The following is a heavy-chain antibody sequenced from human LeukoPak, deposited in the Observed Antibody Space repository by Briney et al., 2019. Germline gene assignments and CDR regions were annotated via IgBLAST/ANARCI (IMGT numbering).Heavy chain of an antibody. CDR3: VRSMSGRNDF. CDR1: GFTFTSYS. Sequence: GGSLRLSCVASGFTFTSYSMTWVRQAPGKGLMWVARISDVGTRTDYADSVRGRFTITRDNAMNTIDLQMNSLTAEDTAVYYCVRSMSGRNDFWGQGTVVSVAS. V-gene: IGHV3-74*01. CDR2: ISDVGTRT. J-gene: IGHJ4*02. D-gene: IGHD3-3*01.